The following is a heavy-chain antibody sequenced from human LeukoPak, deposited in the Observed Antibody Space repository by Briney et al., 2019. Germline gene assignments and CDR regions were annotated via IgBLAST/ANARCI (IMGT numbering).Heavy chain of an antibody. CDR3: ARDRSGNYGRPFDY. Sequence: ASVKVSCKASGYTSTNYGISWVRQAPGQGLEWMGWISAYNGDKNYAQKFQGRVTMTTDTSTSTAYMELRSLTSDDTAVYFCARDRSGNYGRPFDYWGQGALVTVSS. CDR1: GYTSTNYG. J-gene: IGHJ4*02. D-gene: IGHD3-10*01. V-gene: IGHV1-18*01. CDR2: ISAYNGDK.